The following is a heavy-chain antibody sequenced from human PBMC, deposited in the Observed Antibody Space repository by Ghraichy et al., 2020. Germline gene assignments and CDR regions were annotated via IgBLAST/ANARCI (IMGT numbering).Heavy chain of an antibody. CDR2: TYYSGST. CDR1: GGSISDRYY. V-gene: IGHV4-39*01. D-gene: IGHD3-3*01. J-gene: IGHJ4*02. Sequence: SQTLSLTCTVSGGSISDRYYWGWIRQPPGKGLEWIGITYYSGSTYYTPSHKSRIAISIDTSRNQFSLTLASVTAADTAVYYCARTTERGNYDYWSGPNYFDYWGQGTLVTVSS. CDR3: ARTTERGNYDYWSGPNYFDY.